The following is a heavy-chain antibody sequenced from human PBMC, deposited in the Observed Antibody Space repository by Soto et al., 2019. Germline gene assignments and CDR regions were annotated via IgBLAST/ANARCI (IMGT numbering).Heavy chain of an antibody. J-gene: IGHJ5*02. D-gene: IGHD3-22*01. V-gene: IGHV1-2*02. CDR3: ARDAVVVVSNWFDP. CDR1: GYTFTGYY. CDR2: INPNSGGT. Sequence: GASVKVSCKASGYTFTGYYMHWGRQAPGQGLEWVGWINPNSGGTNYAQKFQGRVTMTRDTSISTAYMELSRLRSDDTAVYYCARDAVVVVSNWFDPWGQGTLVTVSS.